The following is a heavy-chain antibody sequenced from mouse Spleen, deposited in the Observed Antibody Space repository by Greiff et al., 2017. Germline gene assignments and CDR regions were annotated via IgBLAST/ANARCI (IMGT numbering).Heavy chain of an antibody. V-gene: IGHV3-6*01. CDR2: ISYDGSN. D-gene: IGHD2-13*01. CDR1: GYSITSGYY. J-gene: IGHJ3*01. Sequence: ESGPGLVKPSQSLSLTCSVTGYSITSGYYWNWIRQFPGNKLEWMGYISYDGSNNYNPSLKNRISITRDTSKNQFFLKLNSVTTEDTATYYCARDGDYLAWFAYWGQGTLVTVSA. CDR3: ARDGDYLAWFAY.